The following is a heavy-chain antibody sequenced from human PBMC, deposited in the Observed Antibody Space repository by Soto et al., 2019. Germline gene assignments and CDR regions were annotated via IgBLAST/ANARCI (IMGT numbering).Heavy chain of an antibody. J-gene: IGHJ4*02. CDR1: GCSISRSY. CDR2: IYYSGST. Sequence: SETLSLTCTVYGCSISRSYCCWIRQPPEKGMEWIGYIYYSGSTNYNPSLTSRVTISVDTSKNQFSLKLSSVTAADTAVYYCARMKRIPVAAIHYWGPGPLV. D-gene: IGHD1-26*01. CDR3: ARMKRIPVAAIHY. V-gene: IGHV4-59*08.